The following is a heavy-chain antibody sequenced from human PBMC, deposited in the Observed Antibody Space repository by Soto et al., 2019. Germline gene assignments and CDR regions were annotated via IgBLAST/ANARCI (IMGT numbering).Heavy chain of an antibody. Sequence: SETLSLTCTVSGGSISSHYWSWIRQPPGQGLEWIGYIYYSGSTNYNPSLKSRVTISVDTSKSQFSLKLSSVTAADTAVYYCARVMVYYYYGMDVWGQGTTLNVSS. V-gene: IGHV4-59*08. CDR3: ARVMVYYYYGMDV. CDR1: GGSISSHY. CDR2: IYYSGST. D-gene: IGHD2-21*01. J-gene: IGHJ6*02.